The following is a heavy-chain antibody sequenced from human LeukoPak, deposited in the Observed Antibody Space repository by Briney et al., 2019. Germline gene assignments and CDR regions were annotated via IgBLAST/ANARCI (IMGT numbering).Heavy chain of an antibody. CDR3: ARNDAAGSYYDYYGMDV. V-gene: IGHV4-38-2*02. D-gene: IGHD3-10*01. J-gene: IGHJ6*02. CDR2: ILHTGST. Sequence: SETLSLTCTVSGYSISSGYYWGWIRQAPGKGLEWIGSILHTGSTYYNPSLRSRVTLSIDTAKNQFSLKLSSVTAADTAVYYCARNDAAGSYYDYYGMDVWGQGTTVTVSS. CDR1: GYSISSGYY.